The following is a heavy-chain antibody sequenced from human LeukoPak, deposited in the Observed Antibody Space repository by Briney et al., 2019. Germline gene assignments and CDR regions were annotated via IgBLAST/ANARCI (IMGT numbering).Heavy chain of an antibody. Sequence: PSETLSLTCAVYGGSFSGYYWSWIRQPPGKGLEWIGEINHSGSTNYNPSLKSRVTISVDTSKNQFSLKLSSVTAADTAVYYCATGYNWNYVDYWGQGTLVTVSS. D-gene: IGHD1-20*01. J-gene: IGHJ4*02. CDR2: INHSGST. V-gene: IGHV4-34*01. CDR3: ATGYNWNYVDY. CDR1: GGSFSGYY.